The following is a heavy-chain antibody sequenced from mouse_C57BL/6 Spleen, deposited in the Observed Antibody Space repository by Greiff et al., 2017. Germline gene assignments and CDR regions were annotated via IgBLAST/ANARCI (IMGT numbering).Heavy chain of an antibody. CDR2: IYPGDGDT. J-gene: IGHJ4*01. Sequence: QVQLQQSGAELVKPGASVKISCKASGYAFSSYWMNWVKQRPGKGLAWIGQIYPGDGDTNYNGKFKGKATLTADKSSSTAYIQLSSLTSEDSAVYFCARGDGYDALRAMDYWGQGTSVTVSS. CDR3: ARGDGYDALRAMDY. CDR1: GYAFSSYW. V-gene: IGHV1-80*01. D-gene: IGHD2-2*01.